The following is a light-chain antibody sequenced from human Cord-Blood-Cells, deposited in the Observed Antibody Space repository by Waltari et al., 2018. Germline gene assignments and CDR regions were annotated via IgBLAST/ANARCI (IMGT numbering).Light chain of an antibody. Sequence: EIVLTQSPGTLSLSPGERATLSCRASQSVSSSYLAWYQQKPGQAPRLLIYGASSRATGIPDRLSGSGSGTDFTLTISRLEPEDFAVYYCQPYGSSPTFGQGTKVAIK. V-gene: IGKV3-20*01. CDR3: QPYGSSPT. CDR1: QSVSSSY. J-gene: IGKJ1*01. CDR2: GAS.